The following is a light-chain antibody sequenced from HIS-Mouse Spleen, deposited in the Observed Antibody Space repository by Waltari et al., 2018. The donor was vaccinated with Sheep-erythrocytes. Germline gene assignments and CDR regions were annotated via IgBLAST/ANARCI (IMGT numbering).Light chain of an antibody. J-gene: IGLJ3*02. CDR2: DVS. CDR1: ARVVGGFNF. V-gene: IGLV2-11*01. CDR3: CSYAGSYTWV. Sequence: QSALPPPRPLPGSPGQSAPTSCPGPARVVGGFNFSSWYQQPPGKAPKLMIYDVSKRPSGVPDRFSGSKSGNTASLTISGLQAEDEADYYCCSYAGSYTWVFGGGTKLTVL.